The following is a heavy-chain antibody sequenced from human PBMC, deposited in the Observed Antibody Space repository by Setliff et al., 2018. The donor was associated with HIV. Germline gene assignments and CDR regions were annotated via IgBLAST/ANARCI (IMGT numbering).Heavy chain of an antibody. J-gene: IGHJ4*02. CDR1: GFTFSSHW. CDR2: INTDGSTT. D-gene: IGHD6-13*01. V-gene: IGHV3-74*01. CDR3: ARADSSNWYHVDY. Sequence: GGSLRLSCAASGFTFSSHWMHWVRQAPGKGLVWVSRINTDGSTTTYADSVKGRFTISRDNAKSTLYLQMNSLRAEDTAVYYCARADSSNWYHVDYWGQGTLVTVSS.